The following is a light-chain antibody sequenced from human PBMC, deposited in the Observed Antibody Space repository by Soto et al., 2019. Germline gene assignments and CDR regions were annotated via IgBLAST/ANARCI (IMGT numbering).Light chain of an antibody. V-gene: IGKV3-20*01. CDR2: GSS. CDR1: RTVSGNY. CDR3: QQYGSSPPYT. Sequence: EIVLTQSPGILSLSPGERATLSCRASRTVSGNYLARYQQKPGQSPRLLIYGSSDRATGIPDRFSGSGSGTDFTLTINRVEPEDFAVYYCQQYGSSPPYTFGQGTTLEI. J-gene: IGKJ2*01.